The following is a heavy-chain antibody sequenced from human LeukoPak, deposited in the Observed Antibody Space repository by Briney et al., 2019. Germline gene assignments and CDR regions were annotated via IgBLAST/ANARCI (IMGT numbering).Heavy chain of an antibody. D-gene: IGHD3-3*01. V-gene: IGHV3-30*04. CDR1: EFTFSRYS. Sequence: GGSLRLSCAASEFTFSRYSLHWVRQAPGKGLEWVAVISYDGSNKYYADSVKGRFTISRDNSKNTLYLQMNSLRAEDTAVYYCAKDFELRFLEWSRAYYYYGMDVWGQGTTVTVSS. CDR3: AKDFELRFLEWSRAYYYYGMDV. J-gene: IGHJ6*02. CDR2: ISYDGSNK.